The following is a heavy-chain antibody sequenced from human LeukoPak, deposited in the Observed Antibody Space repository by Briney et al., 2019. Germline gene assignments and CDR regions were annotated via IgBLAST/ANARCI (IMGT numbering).Heavy chain of an antibody. CDR3: ARGAAGYSNPFDY. CDR2: IYYSGST. CDR1: SGSFSGYY. J-gene: IGHJ4*02. Sequence: PSETLSLTCAVYSGSFSGYYWSWIRQHPGKGLEWIGYIYYSGSTYYNPSLKSRVTISVDTSKNQFSLKLSSVTAADTAVYYCARGAAGYSNPFDYWGQGTLVTVSS. V-gene: IGHV4-31*11. D-gene: IGHD4-11*01.